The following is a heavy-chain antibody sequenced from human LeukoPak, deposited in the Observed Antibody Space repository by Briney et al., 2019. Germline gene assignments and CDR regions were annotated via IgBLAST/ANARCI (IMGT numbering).Heavy chain of an antibody. CDR1: GYTFTGYY. Sequence: ASVKVSCKASGYTFTGYYMHWVRQAPGQGLEWMGWINPNSGGTNYAQKFQGWVTMTRDTSISTAYMGLSRLRSDDTAVYYCARTGYSSSLGHYYYGMDVWGQGTTVTVSS. CDR2: INPNSGGT. J-gene: IGHJ6*02. CDR3: ARTGYSSSLGHYYYGMDV. V-gene: IGHV1-2*04. D-gene: IGHD6-13*01.